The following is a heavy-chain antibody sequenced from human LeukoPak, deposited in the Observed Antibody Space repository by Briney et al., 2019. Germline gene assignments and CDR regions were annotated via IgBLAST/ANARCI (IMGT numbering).Heavy chain of an antibody. V-gene: IGHV1-2*06. CDR2: INPNSGGT. D-gene: IGHD3-22*01. Sequence: ASVKVSCKASGYTFTGYYMHWVRQAPGQGLEWMGRINPNSGGTNYAQKFQGRVTMTRDTSISTAYMELSRLRSDDTAVYYCASSIFYYDSSGYYYVDYYSSGRDVWGQGTTVTVS. J-gene: IGHJ6*02. CDR3: ASSIFYYDSSGYYYVDYYSSGRDV. CDR1: GYTFTGYY.